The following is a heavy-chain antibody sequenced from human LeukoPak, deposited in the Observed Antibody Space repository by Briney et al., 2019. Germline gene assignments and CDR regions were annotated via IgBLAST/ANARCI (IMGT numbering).Heavy chain of an antibody. V-gene: IGHV3-23*01. D-gene: IGHD3-9*01. J-gene: IGHJ4*02. CDR3: AKWGDYDVLTGYYVSDY. CDR2: ITGSGGNT. Sequence: GGSLRLSCAASGFTFSNYAMSWVRQAPGKGLEWDSAITGSGGNTYYADSVKGRFTISRDNSKNTVFLQMNSLRAEDTAVYYCAKWGDYDVLTGYYVSDYWGQGTLVTVSS. CDR1: GFTFSNYA.